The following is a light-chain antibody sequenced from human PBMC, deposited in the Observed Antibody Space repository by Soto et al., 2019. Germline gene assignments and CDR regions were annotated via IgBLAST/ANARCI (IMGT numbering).Light chain of an antibody. CDR1: SSDVGGYNY. Sequence: ELTQPASVSASPGQSITISCTGTSSDVGGYNYVTWYQQHPGKAPKLMIYDVSNRPSGVSNRFSGSKSGNTASLTISGLQAEDEFFYYWNTSELSTTYVFDTG. V-gene: IGLV2-14*01. J-gene: IGLJ1*01. CDR2: DVS. CDR3: NTSELSTTYV.